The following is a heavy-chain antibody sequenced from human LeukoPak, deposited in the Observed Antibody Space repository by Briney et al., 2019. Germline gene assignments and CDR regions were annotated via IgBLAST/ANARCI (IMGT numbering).Heavy chain of an antibody. CDR3: AREGSSDGYNYLYYGMDV. Sequence: GGSLRLSCAASGFTFSSYWMHWVRQAPGKGLVWVSRINSDGSSTSYADSVKGRFTISRDNAKNTLYLQMNSLRAEDTAVYYCAREGSSDGYNYLYYGMDVWGQGTTVTVSS. J-gene: IGHJ6*02. CDR1: GFTFSSYW. V-gene: IGHV3-74*01. CDR2: INSDGSST. D-gene: IGHD5-24*01.